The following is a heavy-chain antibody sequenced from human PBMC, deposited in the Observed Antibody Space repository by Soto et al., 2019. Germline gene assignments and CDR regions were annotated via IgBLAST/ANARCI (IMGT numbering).Heavy chain of an antibody. CDR3: MLGSGWKDFDY. V-gene: IGHV4-39*01. CDR2: IYYSGST. CDR1: GGSITSSSCY. J-gene: IGHJ4*02. D-gene: IGHD3-22*01. Sequence: PSETLSLTCTVSGGSITSSSCYWGWIRQPPGKGLEWIGSIYYSGSTYYNPSLKSRVTISVDTSKNQFSLKLSSVTAADTAVYYCMLGSGWKDFDYWGQGTLVTVSS.